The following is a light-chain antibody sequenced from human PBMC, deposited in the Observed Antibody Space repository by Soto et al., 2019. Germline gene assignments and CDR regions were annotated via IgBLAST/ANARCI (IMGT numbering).Light chain of an antibody. V-gene: IGLV2-14*03. CDR3: SSYPSSTTELI. Sequence: QSALTQPASVSGTPGQSITISCVETSSDVNGYSYISWYQQHPGKAPKLIIFDVTHRPSGISTRFSGSKSGNTASLTISGLQAEDEADYYCSSYPSSTTELIFGGGTKVTVL. J-gene: IGLJ2*01. CDR1: SSDVNGYSY. CDR2: DVT.